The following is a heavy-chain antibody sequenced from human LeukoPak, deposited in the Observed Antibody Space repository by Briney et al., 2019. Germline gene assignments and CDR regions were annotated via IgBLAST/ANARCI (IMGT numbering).Heavy chain of an antibody. V-gene: IGHV1-18*01. CDR1: GYTFTSYV. Sequence: GASVNVSCKASGYTFTSYVISWVRQAPGQGLKGMGWISAYNGNTNYAQKLQGRVTMTTDTSTSTAYMELRSLRSDDTAVYYCARDRGYDSYFAFDIWGQGTMVTVSS. CDR2: ISAYNGNT. CDR3: ARDRGYDSYFAFDI. D-gene: IGHD5-12*01. J-gene: IGHJ3*02.